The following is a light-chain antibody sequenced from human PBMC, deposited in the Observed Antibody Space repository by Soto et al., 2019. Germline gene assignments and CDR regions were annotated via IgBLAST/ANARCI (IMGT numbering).Light chain of an antibody. CDR1: RTVLYTSNNKNY. Sequence: DIVMTQSPDSLAVSLGERATINCKSSRTVLYTSNNKNYLAWYQQKPGQPPKLLLYWASTRQSGVPDRFSGSGSGTHFTLTISSLQAEDVAVYYCQPYSGPPWPFGQATKGEIK. CDR2: WAS. CDR3: QPYSGPPWP. V-gene: IGKV4-1*01. J-gene: IGKJ1*01.